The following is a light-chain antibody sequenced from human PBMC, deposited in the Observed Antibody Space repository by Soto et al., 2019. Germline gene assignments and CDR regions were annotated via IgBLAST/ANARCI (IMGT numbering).Light chain of an antibody. J-gene: IGLJ1*01. CDR3: SSYTTSSTPIYF. CDR1: SSDVGGYNY. Sequence: QSALTQPASVSGSPGQSITISCTGTSSDVGGYNYVSWYQQHPGKAPKLMIYAVSNRPSGVSTRFSGSKSGNTATLTISGLQAEDEADYHCSSYTTSSTPIYFFGTGTKLTVL. V-gene: IGLV2-14*01. CDR2: AVS.